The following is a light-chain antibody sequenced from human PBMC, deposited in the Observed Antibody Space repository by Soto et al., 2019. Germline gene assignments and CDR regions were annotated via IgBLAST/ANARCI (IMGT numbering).Light chain of an antibody. CDR1: NLGSKS. CDR2: DDS. CDR3: QMWDSSSDHVV. J-gene: IGLJ2*01. Sequence: SYELTQPPSVSVAPGQPATITCGGDNLGSKSVHWYQQKPGQAPVLVVYDDSARPSGIPARFSGFNSGNTATLTISRVEDGDEADYYCQMWDSSSDHVVFGGGTQLTVL. V-gene: IGLV3-21*02.